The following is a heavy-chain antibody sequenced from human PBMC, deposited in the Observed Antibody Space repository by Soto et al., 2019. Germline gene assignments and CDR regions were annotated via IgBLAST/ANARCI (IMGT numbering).Heavy chain of an antibody. CDR1: GYTLTELS. J-gene: IGHJ3*02. CDR2: FDPEDGET. CDR3: ATVYDILTGYDI. V-gene: IGHV1-24*01. D-gene: IGHD3-9*01. Sequence: ASVKVSCKVSGYTLTELSMHWVRQAPGKGLEWMGGFDPEDGETIYAQKFQGRVTMTEDTSTDTAYMELSSLRSEDTAVYYCATVYDILTGYDIWGQGTMVTVSS.